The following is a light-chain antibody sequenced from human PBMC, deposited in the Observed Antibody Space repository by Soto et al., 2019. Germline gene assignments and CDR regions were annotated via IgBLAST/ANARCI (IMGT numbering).Light chain of an antibody. Sequence: QSVLTQPASVSGSPGQSITISCTGTSSDVGGYNYVSWYQHHPGKAPKLIIYDVSNRPSGVSFRFSGSKSDNTASLTISGLQPEDEADYHCSSYTTSNTRQIVFGTGTKLTVL. J-gene: IGLJ1*01. CDR3: SSYTTSNTRQIV. CDR2: DVS. V-gene: IGLV2-14*03. CDR1: SSDVGGYNY.